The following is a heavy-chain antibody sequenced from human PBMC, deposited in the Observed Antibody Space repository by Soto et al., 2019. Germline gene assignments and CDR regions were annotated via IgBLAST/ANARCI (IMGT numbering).Heavy chain of an antibody. CDR3: ARFVRHQLPTIDF. CDR2: MNPESGNI. J-gene: IGHJ4*02. Sequence: ASVKVSFKTSGYTFTSYDINWVRQATGQGLEWMGWMNPESGNIGYGERFQGRVTMTRNTSTSTAYMDLIGLRSDDTAVYYCARFVRHQLPTIDFWGQGTLVTVPQ. CDR1: GYTFTSYD. D-gene: IGHD2-2*01. V-gene: IGHV1-8*01.